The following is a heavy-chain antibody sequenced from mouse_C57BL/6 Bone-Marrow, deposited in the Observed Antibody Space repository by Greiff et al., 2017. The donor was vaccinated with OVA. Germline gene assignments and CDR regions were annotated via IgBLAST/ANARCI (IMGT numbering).Heavy chain of an antibody. V-gene: IGHV1-18*01. CDR2: INPNNGGT. CDR3: ARYPPYFPYVYFDY. J-gene: IGHJ2*01. D-gene: IGHD1-1*01. Sequence: EVQLQESGPELVKPGASVKIPCKASGYTFTDYNMDWVKQSHGKSLEWIGDINPNNGGTIYNQKFKGKATLTVDKSSSTAYMELRSLTSEDTAVYYCARYPPYFPYVYFDYWGQGTTLTVSS. CDR1: GYTFTDYN.